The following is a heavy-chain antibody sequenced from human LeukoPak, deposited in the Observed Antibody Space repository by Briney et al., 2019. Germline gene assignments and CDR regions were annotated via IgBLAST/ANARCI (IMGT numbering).Heavy chain of an antibody. CDR1: GGSISSYY. Sequence: PSETLSLTCTVSGGSISSYYWSWIRQPPGKGLEWIGYIYYSGSTNYNPSLKSRVTISVDTSKNQFSLKLSSVTAADTAVYYCAYLVGATTFDYWGQGTLVTVSS. CDR3: AYLVGATTFDY. V-gene: IGHV4-59*01. J-gene: IGHJ4*02. CDR2: IYYSGST. D-gene: IGHD1-26*01.